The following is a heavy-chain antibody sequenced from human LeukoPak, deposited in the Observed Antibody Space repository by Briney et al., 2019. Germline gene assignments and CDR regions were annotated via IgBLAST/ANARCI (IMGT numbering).Heavy chain of an antibody. CDR3: AKATGYLL. D-gene: IGHD1-14*01. V-gene: IGHV3-48*01. Sequence: GGSLRLSCAASGFTFSNYSMNWVRQAPGKGLEWVSYISSRNRTIYYADSVKGRLTISRDNAKNSLYLQMNSLRAEDTAVYYCAKATGYLLWGQGTLVTVSS. CDR1: GFTFSNYS. CDR2: ISSRNRTI. J-gene: IGHJ4*02.